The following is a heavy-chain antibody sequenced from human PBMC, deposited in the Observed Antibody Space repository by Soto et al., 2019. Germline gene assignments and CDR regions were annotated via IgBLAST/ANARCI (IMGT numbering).Heavy chain of an antibody. D-gene: IGHD2-2*01. CDR2: IIPIFGTA. J-gene: IGHJ4*02. CDR1: GGTFSSYA. V-gene: IGHV1-69*13. Sequence: ASVKVSFKASGGTFSSYAISWVRQAPGQGLEWMGGIIPIFGTANYAQKFQGRVTITADESTSTAYMELSSLRSEDTAVYYCARSQEVVVVPAAPIDYWGQGTLVTVSS. CDR3: ARSQEVVVVPAAPIDY.